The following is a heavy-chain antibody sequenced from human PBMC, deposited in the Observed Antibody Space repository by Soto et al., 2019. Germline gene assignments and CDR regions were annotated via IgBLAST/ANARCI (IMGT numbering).Heavy chain of an antibody. CDR1: GDSISSGAYY. Sequence: QVHLQESGPGLVKPSETLSLTCTVSGDSISSGAYYWSWIRQHPGKGLEWIGCIYYSGTTYYNPSLKSRLNIAVDTSKNLFSLKLSSVTAADTALYYCARASILTVYHFGVPPPAFDYWGQGTLVTVSS. CDR2: IYYSGTT. J-gene: IGHJ4*02. V-gene: IGHV4-31*03. D-gene: IGHD3-9*01. CDR3: ARASILTVYHFGVPPPAFDY.